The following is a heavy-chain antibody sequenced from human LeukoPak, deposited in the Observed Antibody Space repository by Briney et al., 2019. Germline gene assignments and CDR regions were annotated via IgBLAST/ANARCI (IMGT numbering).Heavy chain of an antibody. CDR1: GYTFTSYD. CDR2: MNPNSGST. CDR3: ASFYYDSSGYYSAFDI. D-gene: IGHD3-22*01. J-gene: IGHJ3*02. Sequence: ASVKVSCKASGYTFTSYDINWVRQATGQGLEWMGWMNPNSGSTGYAQKFQGRVTMTRNTSISTAYMELSSPRSEDTAVYYCASFYYDSSGYYSAFDIWGQGTMVTVSS. V-gene: IGHV1-8*01.